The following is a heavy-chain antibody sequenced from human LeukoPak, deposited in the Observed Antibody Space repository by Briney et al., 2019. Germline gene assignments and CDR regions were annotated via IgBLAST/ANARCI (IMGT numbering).Heavy chain of an antibody. J-gene: IGHJ4*02. V-gene: IGHV3-72*01. CDR2: IKHKAHSYTT. Sequence: PGGSLRLSCAASGFTSSDHYMDWVRQAPGKGLEWVGRIKHKAHSYTTEYAASVKGRFTISRDDSKSSLYLQMNSLKIEDTAVYYCAQFAKGGWGQGTLVTVSS. CDR3: AQFAKGG. CDR1: GFTSSDHY. D-gene: IGHD2-21*01.